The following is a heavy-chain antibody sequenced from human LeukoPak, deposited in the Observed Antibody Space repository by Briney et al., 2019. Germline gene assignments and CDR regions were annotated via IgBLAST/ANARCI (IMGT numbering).Heavy chain of an antibody. CDR3: ARDRGGYYDSSGYPKAFDI. V-gene: IGHV1-46*01. CDR1: GYTFTSYY. J-gene: IGHJ3*02. Sequence: ASVKVSCKASGYTFTSYYMHWVRQAPGQGLEWMGIINPSGGSTSYAQRFQGRVTMTRDTSTSTVYMELSSLRSEDTAVYYCARDRGGYYDSSGYPKAFDIWGQGTMVTVSS. CDR2: INPSGGST. D-gene: IGHD3-22*01.